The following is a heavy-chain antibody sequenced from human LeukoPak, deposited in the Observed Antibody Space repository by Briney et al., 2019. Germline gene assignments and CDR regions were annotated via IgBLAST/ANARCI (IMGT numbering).Heavy chain of an antibody. CDR3: AREILVPGVNPVNWFDS. CDR2: ISGGGAT. CDR1: GGSIIDYY. J-gene: IGHJ5*01. D-gene: IGHD3-10*01. V-gene: IGHV4-4*07. Sequence: PSETLSLTCTVSGGSIIDYYWNWIRQSAGKGLEYIGRISGGGATSYNPSLQSRITMSVDTSKNQFSLHLTSVTAADTAIYYCAREILVPGVNPVNWFDSWGQGFLVTVSS.